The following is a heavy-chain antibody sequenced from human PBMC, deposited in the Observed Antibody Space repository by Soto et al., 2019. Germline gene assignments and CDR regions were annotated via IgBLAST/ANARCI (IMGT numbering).Heavy chain of an antibody. CDR2: ISYDGSNK. D-gene: IGHD4-17*01. CDR3: ARVASYGDYAFDI. Sequence: QVQLVESGGGVVQPGRSLRLSCAASGFTFSSYAMHWVRQAPGKGLEWVAVISYDGSNKYYADSVKGRFTISRDNSKNTLYLQMNSLRAEETAVYYCARVASYGDYAFDIWGQGTMVTVSS. V-gene: IGHV3-30-3*01. CDR1: GFTFSSYA. J-gene: IGHJ3*02.